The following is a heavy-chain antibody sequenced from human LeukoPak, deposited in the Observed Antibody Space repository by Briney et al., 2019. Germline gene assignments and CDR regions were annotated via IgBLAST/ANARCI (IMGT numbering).Heavy chain of an antibody. CDR3: ARDLYYYDSSGYSNY. J-gene: IGHJ4*02. V-gene: IGHV3-21*01. D-gene: IGHD3-22*01. Sequence: GGSLRLFCAASGFTFSSYSMNWVRQAPGKGLESVSSISSSSSYIYYADSVKGRFTISRDNAKNSLYLQMNSLRAEDTAVYYCARDLYYYDSSGYSNYWGQGTLATVSS. CDR2: ISSSSSYI. CDR1: GFTFSSYS.